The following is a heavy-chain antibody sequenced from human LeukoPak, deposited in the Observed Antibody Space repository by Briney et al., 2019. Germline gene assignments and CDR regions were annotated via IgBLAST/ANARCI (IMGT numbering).Heavy chain of an antibody. CDR2: INPNSGGT. CDR1: GYTFTGYY. J-gene: IGHJ5*02. Sequence: ASVKVSCKASGYTFTGYYMHWVRQAPGQGLEWMGRINPNSGGTNYAQKFQGRVTMTRDTSISTACMELSRLRSDDTAVYYCARTYYYDSSGYYYVRTQTGGGFDPWGQGTLVTVSS. D-gene: IGHD3-22*01. V-gene: IGHV1-2*06. CDR3: ARTYYYDSSGYYYVRTQTGGGFDP.